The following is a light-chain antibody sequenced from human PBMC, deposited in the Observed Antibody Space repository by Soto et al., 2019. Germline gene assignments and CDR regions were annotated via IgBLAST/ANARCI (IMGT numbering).Light chain of an antibody. V-gene: IGLV1-44*01. CDR3: AAWDDSLSGPV. J-gene: IGLJ1*01. CDR1: SSNMGTNS. Sequence: QSVLTQPPSASGTPGQSVTISCSGGSSNMGTNSVSWYQHFPGTAPKLLIFRSYQRPSGVPDRFSGSKSGTSASLAIRGLQSEDEADYYCAAWDDSLSGPVFGTGTQLTVL. CDR2: RSY.